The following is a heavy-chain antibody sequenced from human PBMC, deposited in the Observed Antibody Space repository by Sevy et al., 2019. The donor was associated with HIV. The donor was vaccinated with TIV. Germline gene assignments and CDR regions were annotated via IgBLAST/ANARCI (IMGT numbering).Heavy chain of an antibody. V-gene: IGHV1-18*01. J-gene: IGHJ3*02. CDR1: GYTFTSYG. D-gene: IGHD3-22*01. Sequence: ASVKVSCKASGYTFTSYGISWVRQAPGQGLEWMGWISAYNGNTNYAQKLQGRVTMTTDTSTGTAYMGLRSLRSDDTAVYYCARVITMIVGNAFDIWGQGTMVTVSS. CDR3: ARVITMIVGNAFDI. CDR2: ISAYNGNT.